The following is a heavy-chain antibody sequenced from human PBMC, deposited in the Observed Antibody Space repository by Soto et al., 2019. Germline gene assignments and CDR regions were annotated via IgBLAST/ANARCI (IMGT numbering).Heavy chain of an antibody. CDR1: GFTFSSYS. V-gene: IGHV3-21*01. CDR3: ARDELGYCSSTSCYHYYYYMDV. CDR2: ISSSSSYI. Sequence: GGSLRLSCAASGFTFSSYSMNWVRQAPGKGLEWVSSISSSSSYIYYADSVKGRFTISRDNAKNSLYLQMNSLRAEDTAVYYCARDELGYCSSTSCYHYYYYMDVWGKGTTVTVSS. J-gene: IGHJ6*03. D-gene: IGHD2-2*01.